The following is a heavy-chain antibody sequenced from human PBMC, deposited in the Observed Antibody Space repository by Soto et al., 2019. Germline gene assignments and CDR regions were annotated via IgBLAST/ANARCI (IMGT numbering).Heavy chain of an antibody. D-gene: IGHD3-10*01. Sequence: GESLKISCQGSGYSFTSYWISWVRRMPGKGLEWMGRIDPSDFDSDYSPSFQGRATISIDRSISTAYLQWSSLKASDTAMYYCARSFGASDYFDSWGQGTLVTVSS. CDR1: GYSFTSYW. V-gene: IGHV5-10-1*01. CDR3: ARSFGASDYFDS. J-gene: IGHJ4*02. CDR2: IDPSDFDS.